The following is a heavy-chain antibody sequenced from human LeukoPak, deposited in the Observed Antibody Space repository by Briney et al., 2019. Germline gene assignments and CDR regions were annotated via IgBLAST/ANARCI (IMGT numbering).Heavy chain of an antibody. CDR3: AASGITMVRGVIIPKYFNY. CDR2: IIPIFGTA. J-gene: IGHJ4*02. CDR1: GGTFSSYA. V-gene: IGHV1-69*05. D-gene: IGHD3-10*01. Sequence: SVKVSCKASGGTFSSYAISWVRQAPGQGLEWMGRIIPIFGTANYAQKFQGRVTITTDESTSTAYMELSSLRSEDTAVYYCAASGITMVRGVIIPKYFNYWGQGTLVTVSS.